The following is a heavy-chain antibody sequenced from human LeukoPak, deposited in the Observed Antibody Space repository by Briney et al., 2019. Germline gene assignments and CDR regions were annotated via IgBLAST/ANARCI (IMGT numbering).Heavy chain of an antibody. D-gene: IGHD1-26*01. CDR2: ISGSGGNT. J-gene: IGHJ4*02. Sequence: PGGSLRLSCAASGFTFSSYAMSWVRQAPGKGLEWVSAISGSGGNTYYTDSVKGRFTISRDNSKNTLYLQMNSLRAEDTAVYYCVRDVVSWQLLVHWGQGTLVTVSS. CDR3: VRDVVSWQLLVH. CDR1: GFTFSSYA. V-gene: IGHV3-23*01.